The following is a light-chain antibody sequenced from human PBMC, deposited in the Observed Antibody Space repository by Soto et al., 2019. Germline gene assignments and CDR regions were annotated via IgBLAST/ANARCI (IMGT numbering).Light chain of an antibody. CDR1: SSDVGGYNY. CDR3: SSYTSSSTKV. CDR2: EVS. Sequence: QSVLTQPASVSGSPGQSITISCTGTSSDVGGYNYVSWYQQHPGKAPKLMIYEVSNRPSGVSNRFSGSNSGNTTSLTISGLQAEDEADYYCSSYTSSSTKVFGGGTNLTVL. J-gene: IGLJ2*01. V-gene: IGLV2-14*01.